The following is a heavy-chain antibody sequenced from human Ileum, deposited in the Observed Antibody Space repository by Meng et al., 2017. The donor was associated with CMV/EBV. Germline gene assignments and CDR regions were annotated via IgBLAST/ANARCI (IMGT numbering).Heavy chain of an antibody. Sequence: ASVKDSCKASGYTFTSYGISWVRQAPGQGLEWMGWISAYNGNTNYAQKLQGRVTMTTDTSTSTAYMELRSLRSDDTAVYYCARGSQVVAGIEDHYLDYWGQGSLVTVSS. D-gene: IGHD6-19*01. CDR3: ARGSQVVAGIEDHYLDY. CDR2: ISAYNGNT. CDR1: GYTFTSYG. V-gene: IGHV1-18*01. J-gene: IGHJ4*02.